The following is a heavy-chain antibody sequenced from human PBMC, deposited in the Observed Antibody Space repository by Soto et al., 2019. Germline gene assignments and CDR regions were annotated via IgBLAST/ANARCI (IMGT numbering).Heavy chain of an antibody. CDR1: GYTFFSFW. CDR3: ARRYCSRADCYSDS. CDR2: IDPGDSSA. Sequence: PGESLKISCHGSGYTFFSFWIVWVRQVLGKGLEWVGRIDPGDSSATYSPTFQGHVTISADRSTRSAYLQWRSLRASDTAIYFCARRYCSRADCYSDSWGQGSLVTVSS. V-gene: IGHV5-10-1*01. D-gene: IGHD2-2*01. J-gene: IGHJ4*02.